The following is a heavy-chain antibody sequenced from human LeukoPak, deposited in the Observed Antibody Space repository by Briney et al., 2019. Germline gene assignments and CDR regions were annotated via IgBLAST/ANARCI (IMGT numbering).Heavy chain of an antibody. CDR2: IIPILGIA. D-gene: IGHD3-22*01. J-gene: IGHJ6*02. CDR3: ARLGGAITTYYYYGMDV. Sequence: ASVKVSCKASGGTFGSYAISWVRQAPGQGLEWMGRIIPILGIANYAQKFQGRVTITADKSTSTAYMELSSLRSEDTAVYYCARLGGAITTYYYYGMDVWGQGTTVTVSS. V-gene: IGHV1-69*04. CDR1: GGTFGSYA.